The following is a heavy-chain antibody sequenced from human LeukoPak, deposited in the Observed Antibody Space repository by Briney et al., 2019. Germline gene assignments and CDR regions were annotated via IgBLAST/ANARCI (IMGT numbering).Heavy chain of an antibody. D-gene: IGHD3-9*01. CDR3: ARRVDILTGYFPFDI. J-gene: IGHJ3*02. CDR2: INHSGST. V-gene: IGHV4-34*01. CDR1: GGSFSGYY. Sequence: SEILSLTCAVYGGSFSGYYWSWIRQPPGKGLEWIGEINHSGSTNYNPSLKSRVTISVDTSKNQFSLKLSSVTAADTAVYYCARRVDILTGYFPFDIWGQGTMVTVSS.